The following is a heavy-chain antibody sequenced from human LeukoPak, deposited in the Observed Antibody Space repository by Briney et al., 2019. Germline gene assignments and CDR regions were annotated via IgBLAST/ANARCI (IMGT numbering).Heavy chain of an antibody. V-gene: IGHV1-18*01. D-gene: IGHD5-12*01. J-gene: IGHJ4*02. Sequence: GASVKVSCKSSGYMFTSHGIHWLRQAPGQGLEWMGWIGAQNGNTNYLQQFLGRVTMTRDTSASTAYMELRSLKSDDTAVYFCARESNGGYGFDFWGQGTLVTVAS. CDR1: GYMFTSHG. CDR2: IGAQNGNT. CDR3: ARESNGGYGFDF.